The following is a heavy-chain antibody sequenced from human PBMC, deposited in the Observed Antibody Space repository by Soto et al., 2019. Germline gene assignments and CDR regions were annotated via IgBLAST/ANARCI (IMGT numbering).Heavy chain of an antibody. CDR3: AHGSGWLSDY. CDR2: IYWDDDK. D-gene: IGHD6-19*01. J-gene: IGHJ4*02. V-gene: IGHV2-5*02. CDR1: GFSLTSPAVG. Sequence: QITLKESGPRLVKPTQPLTLTCTFSGFSLTSPAVGVNWIRQPPGKALEWLALIYWDDDKQYSPSLKSRLTITKDTSKNQVVLTMTNMDPVDTATYYCAHGSGWLSDYWGQGTLVTVSS.